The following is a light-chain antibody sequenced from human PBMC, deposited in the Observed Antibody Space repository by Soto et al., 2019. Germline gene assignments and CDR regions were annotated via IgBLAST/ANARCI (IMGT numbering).Light chain of an antibody. Sequence: EIVLTQSPGTLSLSPGEGATLSCRASQSVTSSYLAWFQQKPGQAPRLLIYGASSRATGIPDRFSGSGSGTDFTLSISRLEPEDVAVYYCQQYGSSPPWTFGKGTKVEIK. CDR1: QSVTSSY. V-gene: IGKV3-20*01. CDR2: GAS. J-gene: IGKJ1*01. CDR3: QQYGSSPPWT.